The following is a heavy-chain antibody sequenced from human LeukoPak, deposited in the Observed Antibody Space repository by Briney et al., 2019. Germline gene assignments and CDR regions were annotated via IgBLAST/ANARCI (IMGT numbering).Heavy chain of an antibody. CDR2: IYNSGST. J-gene: IGHJ4*02. Sequence: SETLSLTCTVSGGSISSYYWSWIRQPPGKGLEWIGYIYNSGSTNYNPSLKSQVTISVDTSKNQFSLNLSSVTAADTAVYYCARGSGYGDYRLDYWGQGTLVTVSS. D-gene: IGHD4-17*01. CDR3: ARGSGYGDYRLDY. V-gene: IGHV4-59*01. CDR1: GGSISSYY.